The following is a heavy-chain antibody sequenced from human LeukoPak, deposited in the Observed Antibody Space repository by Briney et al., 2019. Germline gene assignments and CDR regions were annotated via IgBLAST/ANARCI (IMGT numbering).Heavy chain of an antibody. CDR2: INNSGGGT. D-gene: IGHD6-6*01. J-gene: IGHJ4*02. V-gene: IGHV3-23*01. Sequence: PGGSLRLSCAASGFTFSNYAMSWVRQAPGKGLEGVSTINNSGGGTYYADSVKGRFTISRDNSKNTLYLQMNSLRAEDTAVYYCARVSSAEDYFDYWGQGTLVTVSS. CDR3: ARVSSAEDYFDY. CDR1: GFTFSNYA.